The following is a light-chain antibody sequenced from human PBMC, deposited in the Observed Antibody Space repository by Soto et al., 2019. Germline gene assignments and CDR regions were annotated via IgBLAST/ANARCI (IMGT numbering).Light chain of an antibody. V-gene: IGKV3-15*01. CDR2: DTS. CDR1: QSVSSK. Sequence: EMVMTQSPATLCVCPGERATLSCRASQSVSSKLAWYQQKPGQAPRLLIYDTSTRATGIPARFSGSGSGTEFTLTISSLQSEDFAVYYCQQYSNWPPITFGQGTRLEIK. J-gene: IGKJ5*01. CDR3: QQYSNWPPIT.